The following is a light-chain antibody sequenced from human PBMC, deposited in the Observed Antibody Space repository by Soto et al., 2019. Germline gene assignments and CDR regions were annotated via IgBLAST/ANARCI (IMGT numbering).Light chain of an antibody. Sequence: EIVLTQSPGTLSLSPGERATLSCRASQSVSSYLAWYQQKPGQAPRLLIYDASNRATGIPARFSGRGSGTEFTLTISSLQSEDFAIYYCQQYYNWPPITFGQGTRLEIK. CDR3: QQYYNWPPIT. CDR1: QSVSSY. J-gene: IGKJ5*01. V-gene: IGKV3-11*01. CDR2: DAS.